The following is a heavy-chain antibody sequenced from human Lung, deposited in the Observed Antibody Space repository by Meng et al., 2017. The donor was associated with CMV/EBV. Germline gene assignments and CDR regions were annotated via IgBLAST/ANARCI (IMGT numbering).Heavy chain of an antibody. CDR2: INPSGGST. V-gene: IGHV1-46*01. D-gene: IGHD3-3*01. J-gene: IGHJ5*02. CDR3: ARARHDFWSGYSDASNWFDP. Sequence: ASVKVSCKASGYTFTSYYMHWVRQAPGQGLEWMGIINPSGGSTSYAQKFQGRVTMTRDTSTSTVYMELSSLRSEDTAVYYCARARHDFWSGYSDASNWFDPWGQGTXVTVYS. CDR1: GYTFTSYY.